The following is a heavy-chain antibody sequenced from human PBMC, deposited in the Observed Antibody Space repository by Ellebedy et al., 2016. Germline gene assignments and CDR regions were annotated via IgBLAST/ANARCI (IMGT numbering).Heavy chain of an antibody. CDR1: EFTFSSHA. J-gene: IGHJ4*02. V-gene: IGHV3-23*01. D-gene: IGHD2-15*01. Sequence: GGSLRLSXAASEFTFSSHAMSWVRQAPGKGLEWVSTLSGSGGTTDYADSVKGRFTISRDNAKNTLYLQMNSLRAEDTAVYYCAREYYCSGGSCFPIFDYWGQGTLVTVSS. CDR2: LSGSGGTT. CDR3: AREYYCSGGSCFPIFDY.